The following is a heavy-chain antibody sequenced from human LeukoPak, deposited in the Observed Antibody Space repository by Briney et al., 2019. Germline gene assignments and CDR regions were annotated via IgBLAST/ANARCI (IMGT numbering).Heavy chain of an antibody. CDR2: IYYSGGT. D-gene: IGHD1-26*01. CDR3: AGLRGSYYGVDY. Sequence: SETLSLTCTVSGGSISSYYWSWIRQPPGRGLERIGYIYYSGGTNYNPSLKSRVTISVDTSRNQFSLKLSSVTAADTAVYYCAGLRGSYYGVDYWGQGTLVTVSS. CDR1: GGSISSYY. J-gene: IGHJ4*02. V-gene: IGHV4-59*08.